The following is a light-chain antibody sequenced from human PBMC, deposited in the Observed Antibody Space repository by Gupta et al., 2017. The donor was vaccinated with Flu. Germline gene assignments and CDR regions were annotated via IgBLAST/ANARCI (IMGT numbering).Light chain of an antibody. CDR3: QQANNFPFT. CDR1: QGISNW. J-gene: IGKJ1*01. Sequence: DIQMSQSLSSVSASIGDRVTITCRASQGISNWLAGYQLKPGKVPKLLIYAASRLQSGVPSRFSGSGSGTDFTLTISSLQPEDFATYYCQQANNFPFTFGRGTKVEIK. V-gene: IGKV1-12*01. CDR2: AAS.